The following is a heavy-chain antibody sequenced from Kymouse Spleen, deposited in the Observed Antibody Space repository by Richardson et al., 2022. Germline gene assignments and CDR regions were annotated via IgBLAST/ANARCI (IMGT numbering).Heavy chain of an antibody. CDR1: GFTFSSYG. Sequence: QVQLVESGGGVVQPGRSLRLSCAASGFTFSSYGMHWVRQAPGKGLEWVAVIWYDGSNKYYADSVKGRFTISRDNSKNTLYLQMNSLRAEDTAVYYCARDLLWFGELPLYYYYYYGMDVWGQGTTVTVSS. CDR2: IWYDGSNK. D-gene: IGHD3-10*01. CDR3: ARDLLWFGELPLYYYYYYGMDV. J-gene: IGHJ6*02. V-gene: IGHV3-33*01.